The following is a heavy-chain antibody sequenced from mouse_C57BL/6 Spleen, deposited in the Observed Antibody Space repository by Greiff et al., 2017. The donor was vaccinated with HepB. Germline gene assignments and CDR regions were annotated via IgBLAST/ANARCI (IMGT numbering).Heavy chain of an antibody. CDR2: INPNNGGT. D-gene: IGHD1-1*01. Sequence: EVQLQQSGPELVKPGASVKISCKASGYTFTDYYMNWVKQSPGKSLEWIGDINPNNGGTSYNQKFKGKATLTVDKSSSTAYMELRSLTSEDSAVYYCARRSPDYYGSSPYAMDYWGQGTSVTVSS. V-gene: IGHV1-26*01. J-gene: IGHJ4*01. CDR1: GYTFTDYY. CDR3: ARRSPDYYGSSPYAMDY.